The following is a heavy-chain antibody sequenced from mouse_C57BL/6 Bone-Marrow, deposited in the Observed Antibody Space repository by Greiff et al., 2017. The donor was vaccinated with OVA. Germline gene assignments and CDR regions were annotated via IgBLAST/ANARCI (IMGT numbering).Heavy chain of an antibody. J-gene: IGHJ1*03. V-gene: IGHV1-15*01. CDR2: IDPETGGT. D-gene: IGHD2-1*01. CDR3: TRWDYYARYFDV. Sequence: VQLQQSGAELVRPGASVTLSCKASGYTFTDYEMHWVKQTPVHGLEWIGAIDPETGGTAYNQKFKGKAILTADKSSSTAYMDLRSLTSEDSAVYYCTRWDYYARYFDVWGTGTTVTVSS. CDR1: GYTFTDYE.